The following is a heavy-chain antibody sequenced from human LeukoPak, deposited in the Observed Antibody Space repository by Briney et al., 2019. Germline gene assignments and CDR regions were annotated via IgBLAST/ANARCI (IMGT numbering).Heavy chain of an antibody. V-gene: IGHV3-33*01. CDR1: GFTFSSYG. CDR3: AREVRHGSYGDY. CDR2: IWYDGSNK. J-gene: IGHJ4*02. D-gene: IGHD1-26*01. Sequence: TGGSLRLSCAASGFTFSSYGMHWVRQAPGKGLEWVAVIWYDGSNKYYADSVKGRFTISRDNSKNTLYLQMNSLRAEDTAVYYCAREVRHGSYGDYWGQGTLVTVSS.